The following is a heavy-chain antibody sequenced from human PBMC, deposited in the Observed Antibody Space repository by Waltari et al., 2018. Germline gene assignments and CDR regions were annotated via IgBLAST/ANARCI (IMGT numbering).Heavy chain of an antibody. J-gene: IGHJ3*02. Sequence: QVQLPESGPGLVRPSQTLSLPCPVSGGPLSTGSYYWSWIRQPAGKGLEWIGRVFATGTTDYNPALKNRVTISADTSQTQVFLKMTAVTAADTGVYYCASPTDDEAFDIWGQGTMVTVSS. CDR1: GGPLSTGSYY. V-gene: IGHV4-61*02. CDR2: VFATGTT. CDR3: ASPTDDEAFDI. D-gene: IGHD1-1*01.